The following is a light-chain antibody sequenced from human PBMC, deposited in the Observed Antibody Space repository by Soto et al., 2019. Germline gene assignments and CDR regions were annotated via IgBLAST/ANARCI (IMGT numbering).Light chain of an antibody. J-gene: IGKJ3*01. CDR3: QQYNDWPPFT. V-gene: IGKV3-15*01. Sequence: EIVMTQSPATLSVSPGERATLSCRASQSVSSNLAWYQQKPGLAPRLLIYGASTRATGIPARFSGSGSGTEFTLTISSLQSEDFAIYYCQQYNDWPPFTFGPGDQGGYQ. CDR2: GAS. CDR1: QSVSSN.